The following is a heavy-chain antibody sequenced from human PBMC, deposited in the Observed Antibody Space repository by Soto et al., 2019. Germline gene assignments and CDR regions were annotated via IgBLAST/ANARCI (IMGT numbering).Heavy chain of an antibody. Sequence: EVQLLESGGGLVQPGGSLRISCAASGFDFSNYVMSWVRQAPGKGLEWVSAISGTAHATYYAASVKGRFTISRDNSKNTLYLQMNSLRVEDTAVYFCVKDAPQPFSDWGQGTLVTVSS. CDR2: ISGTAHAT. D-gene: IGHD3-3*02. CDR1: GFDFSNYV. CDR3: VKDAPQPFSD. V-gene: IGHV3-23*01. J-gene: IGHJ4*02.